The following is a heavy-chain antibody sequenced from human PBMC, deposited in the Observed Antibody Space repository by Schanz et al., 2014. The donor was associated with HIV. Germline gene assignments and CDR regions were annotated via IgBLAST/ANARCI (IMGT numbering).Heavy chain of an antibody. J-gene: IGHJ6*02. V-gene: IGHV3-21*01. D-gene: IGHD3-10*01. CDR3: ARGSGPYYYYYGMDV. CDR2: IVSSGGDT. CDR1: GFTFSTYG. Sequence: EVQLVESGGSLVKPGGSLRLSCAASGFTFSTYGMHWVRQAPGKGLEWVSAIVSSGGDTYYADFVEGRFTISRDNSKNTLYLQMHSLRAEDTAVYYCARGSGPYYYYYGMDVWGQGTTVTVSS.